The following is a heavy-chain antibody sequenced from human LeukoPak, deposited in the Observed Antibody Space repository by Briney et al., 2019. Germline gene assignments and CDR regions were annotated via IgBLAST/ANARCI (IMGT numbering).Heavy chain of an antibody. D-gene: IGHD4-17*01. CDR2: MNTKSGNT. Sequence: ASVTVSCKASGYTFTRYDINWVGQATARGVEWIVWMNTKSGNTGYAQKFQGRVPMTRKTSISTAYMELSSLRSEDTAVYYCASRTRTGAFDIWGQGTMVTVSS. CDR1: GYTFTRYD. J-gene: IGHJ3*02. CDR3: ASRTRTGAFDI. V-gene: IGHV1-8*01.